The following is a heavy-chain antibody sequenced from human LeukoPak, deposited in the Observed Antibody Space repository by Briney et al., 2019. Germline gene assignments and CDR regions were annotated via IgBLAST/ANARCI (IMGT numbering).Heavy chain of an antibody. CDR1: GFTFDDYA. CDR3: AKGMGAAAGTFSPRNYYYYYGMDV. J-gene: IGHJ6*02. V-gene: IGHV3-9*01. D-gene: IGHD6-13*01. CDR2: ISWNSGSI. Sequence: GRSLRLSCAASGFTFDDYAMRWVRQAPGKGLEWVSGISWNSGSIGYADSVKGRFTISRDNAKNSLYLQMNSLRAEDTALYYCAKGMGAAAGTFSPRNYYYYYGMDVWGQGTTVTVSS.